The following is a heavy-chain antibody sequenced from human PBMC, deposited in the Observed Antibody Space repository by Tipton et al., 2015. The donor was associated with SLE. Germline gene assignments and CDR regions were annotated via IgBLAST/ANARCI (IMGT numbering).Heavy chain of an antibody. D-gene: IGHD3-10*01. J-gene: IGHJ4*02. CDR1: GYTFTTYG. CDR3: ARDKVTYYYGSGSLY. CDR2: ISTYTGNT. V-gene: IGHV1-18*04. Sequence: QLVQSGAEVKKPGASVKVSCKASGYTFTTYGISWVRQAPGQGLEWMGWISTYTGNTNYAQKLQGRVTMTTDTSTSTAYMKLRSLRSDDTAVYYCARDKVTYYYGSGSLYWGQGTLVTVSS.